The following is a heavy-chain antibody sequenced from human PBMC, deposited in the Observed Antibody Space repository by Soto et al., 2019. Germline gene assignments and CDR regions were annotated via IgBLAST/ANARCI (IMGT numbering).Heavy chain of an antibody. CDR1: GPNFSSYA. CDR3: ASDPLPVEYSSSSTQY. Sequence: GASVKVSTKASGPNFSSYAISWVRQAPGQGLERMGGIIPIFGTANYAQKFQGRVTITADESTRTAYMELCSLRSEDTPVYSLASDPLPVEYSSSSTQYWGQRTLVTVSS. CDR2: IIPIFGTA. J-gene: IGHJ4*02. V-gene: IGHV1-69*13. D-gene: IGHD6-6*01.